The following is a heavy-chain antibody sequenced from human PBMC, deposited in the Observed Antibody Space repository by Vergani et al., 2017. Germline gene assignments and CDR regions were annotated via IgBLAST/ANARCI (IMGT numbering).Heavy chain of an antibody. D-gene: IGHD1-20*01. Sequence: QVQLVQSGAEVKKPGASVKVSCKASGYTFTSYGISWVRQAPGQWLEWMGWISAYNGNTNYAQKLQGRVTMTTDTSPSTAYMELRSLRSDDTAVYYWARVAYNWNDVGWFDPWGQGTLVTVSS. J-gene: IGHJ5*02. CDR2: ISAYNGNT. CDR3: ARVAYNWNDVGWFDP. CDR1: GYTFTSYG. V-gene: IGHV1-18*01.